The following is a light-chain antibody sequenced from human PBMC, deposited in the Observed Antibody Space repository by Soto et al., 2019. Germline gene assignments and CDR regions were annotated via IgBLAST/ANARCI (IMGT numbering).Light chain of an antibody. Sequence: QSALTQPRSVSGSPGQSVTIPCTGTSSDVGGYNYVSWYQQHPGKAPKLMIYDVTKWPSGVPDRFSGSKSGNTASLTISGLRAEDEADYYCCSYAGSYVVFGGGTKVTVL. J-gene: IGLJ3*02. CDR1: SSDVGGYNY. CDR2: DVT. V-gene: IGLV2-11*01. CDR3: CSYAGSYVV.